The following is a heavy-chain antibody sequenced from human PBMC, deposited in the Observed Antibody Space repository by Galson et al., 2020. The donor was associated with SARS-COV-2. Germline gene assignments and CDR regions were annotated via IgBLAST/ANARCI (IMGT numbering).Heavy chain of an antibody. CDR1: GYTFSSSH. CDR2: INPSAGRT. Sequence: GESPKISCKAYGYTFSSSHIHWVRQAPGQGLEWMGWINPSAGRTTYARHSQGRVTMTSDTSTSTVYMELSSLRSEDTAVFYCARETNNCLCGPDYWGQGTLVAVSS. CDR3: ARETNNCLCGPDY. D-gene: IGHD2-21*01. J-gene: IGHJ4*02. V-gene: IGHV1-46*01.